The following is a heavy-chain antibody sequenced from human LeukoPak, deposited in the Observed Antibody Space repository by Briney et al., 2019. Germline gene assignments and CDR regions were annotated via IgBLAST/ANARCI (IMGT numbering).Heavy chain of an antibody. V-gene: IGHV3-7*01. CDR3: ARELSWSGRDY. D-gene: IGHD3-3*01. J-gene: IGHJ4*02. CDR1: GFTFSSYA. CDR2: INQDGSAK. Sequence: GGCLRLSCAASGFTFSSYAMSWVRQAPGKGLEWVANINQDGSAKNYLDSVKGRFTISIDRGKNSLYLQMNSLRDEDTAVYYCARELSWSGRDYWGQGTLVTVSS.